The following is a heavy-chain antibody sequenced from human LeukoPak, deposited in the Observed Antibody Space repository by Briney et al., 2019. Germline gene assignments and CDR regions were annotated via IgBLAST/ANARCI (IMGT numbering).Heavy chain of an antibody. CDR2: IIPIFGIA. J-gene: IGHJ6*02. Sequence: SVKVSCKASGGTFSSYAISWVRQAPGQGLEWMGRIIPIFGIANYAQKFQGRVTITADKSTSTACMELSSLRSEDTAVYYCASADCGGDCRDPYYYYGMDVWGQGTTVTVSS. D-gene: IGHD2-21*02. CDR1: GGTFSSYA. CDR3: ASADCGGDCRDPYYYYGMDV. V-gene: IGHV1-69*04.